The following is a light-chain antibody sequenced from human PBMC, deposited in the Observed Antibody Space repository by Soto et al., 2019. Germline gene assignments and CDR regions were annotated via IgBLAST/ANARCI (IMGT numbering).Light chain of an antibody. J-gene: IGKJ3*01. V-gene: IGKV3-11*01. CDR2: DAS. CDR1: QSVSSY. CDR3: QQRSNWPPIFT. Sequence: EIVLTQSPATLSLSPGERATLSCRASQSVSSYLAWYQQKPGQAPRLLIYDASNRATGIPARFSGSGSGTDCTLTISSLEPEDFVVYFCQQRSNWPPIFTFGPGTKVDIK.